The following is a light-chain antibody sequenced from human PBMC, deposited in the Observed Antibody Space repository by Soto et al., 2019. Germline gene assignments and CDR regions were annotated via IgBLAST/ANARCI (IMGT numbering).Light chain of an antibody. CDR2: GAS. Sequence: EILMTQSPATLSVSPGERATLSCRARQSLSRNLAWYQQKPGQAPRLLIYGASTRASGIPARFIGSGSGTEFTLTISSLQSEDFALYYCQHYNDWPPAFTFGPGTKVDL. CDR3: QHYNDWPPAFT. J-gene: IGKJ3*01. CDR1: QSLSRN. V-gene: IGKV3-15*01.